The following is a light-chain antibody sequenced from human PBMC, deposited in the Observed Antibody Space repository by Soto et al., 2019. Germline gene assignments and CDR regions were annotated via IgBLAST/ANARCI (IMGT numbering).Light chain of an antibody. J-gene: IGKJ1*01. CDR3: QQYGGSPPT. CDR2: DAT. Sequence: ENGLTQSPGTLSLSAGKRATRSCSASQSGSGSYLGWNQQKPGQAPRLLIYDATSRATGIPDRFSGSGSGTDFTLTISRLKPEDFAVYYCQQYGGSPPTFGLGTKVDI. CDR1: QSGSGSY. V-gene: IGKV3-20*01.